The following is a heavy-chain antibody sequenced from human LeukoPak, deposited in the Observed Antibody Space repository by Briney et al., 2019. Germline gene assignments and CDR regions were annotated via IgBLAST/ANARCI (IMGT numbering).Heavy chain of an antibody. J-gene: IGHJ4*02. CDR2: IYSGGST. V-gene: IGHV3-66*01. CDR1: GFTVSSNY. CDR3: ARDSRGEDSFDY. Sequence: GGSLRLSCAASGFTVSSNYMSWVRQAPGRGLEWVSVIYSGGSTYYADSVKGRFTISRDNSKNTLYLQMNSLRAEDTAVYYCARDSRGEDSFDYWGQGTLVTVSS.